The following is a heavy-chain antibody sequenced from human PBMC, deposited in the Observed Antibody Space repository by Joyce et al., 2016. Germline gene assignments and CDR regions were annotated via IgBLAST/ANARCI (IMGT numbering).Heavy chain of an antibody. Sequence: EVQVVESGGDLVQPGESLRLSCAASGFTFSNAWMSWVRQAPGKGLEWIARIKSKAAGGTKDYAAPVKGRFTISRDDSNNMLYLQMNILKTEDTAVYYCTADLPGGISDYFDYWGQGTLVTVSS. J-gene: IGHJ4*02. CDR3: TADLPGGISDYFDY. V-gene: IGHV3-15*01. CDR1: GFTFSNAW. CDR2: IKSKAAGGTK. D-gene: IGHD4-23*01.